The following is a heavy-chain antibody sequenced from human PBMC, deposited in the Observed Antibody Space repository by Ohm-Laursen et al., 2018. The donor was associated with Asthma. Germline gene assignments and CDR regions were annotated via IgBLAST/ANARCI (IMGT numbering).Heavy chain of an antibody. Sequence: SETLSLTCTLSGASFSTYYWGWIRQPPGKGLEWIGYIYYSGSTYYNPSLKSRVTISVDTSKNQFSLNLSFVTAADTAMYYCARGPMHDYYFDTWGQGTLVTVSS. V-gene: IGHV4-59*08. CDR3: ARGPMHDYYFDT. CDR2: IYYSGST. D-gene: IGHD1-1*01. CDR1: GASFSTYY. J-gene: IGHJ4*02.